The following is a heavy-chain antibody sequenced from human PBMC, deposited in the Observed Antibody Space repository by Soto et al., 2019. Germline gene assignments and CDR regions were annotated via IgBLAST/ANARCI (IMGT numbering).Heavy chain of an antibody. D-gene: IGHD2-2*01. CDR2: IRSKANSYAT. J-gene: IGHJ5*02. Sequence: GGSLRLSCAASGFTFSGSAMHWVRQASGKGLEWVGRIRSKANSYATAYAASVKGRFTISRDDSKNTAYLQMNSLKTEDTAVYYCTRHRYCSSTSCYQSNWFDPWGQGTLVTVSS. CDR1: GFTFSGSA. V-gene: IGHV3-73*01. CDR3: TRHRYCSSTSCYQSNWFDP.